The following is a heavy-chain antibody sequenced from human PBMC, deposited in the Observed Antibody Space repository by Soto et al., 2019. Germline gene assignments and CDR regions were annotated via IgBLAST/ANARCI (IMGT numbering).Heavy chain of an antibody. CDR3: AKVHSNYVSGPYYFDY. CDR1: GFTFSSYA. V-gene: IGHV3-23*01. Sequence: LRLSCAASGFTFSSYAMSWVRQAPGKGLEWVSAISGSGGSTYYADSVKGRFTISRDNSKNTLYLQMNSLRAEDTAVYYCAKVHSNYVSGPYYFDYWGRGTLVTVSS. J-gene: IGHJ4*02. D-gene: IGHD4-4*01. CDR2: ISGSGGST.